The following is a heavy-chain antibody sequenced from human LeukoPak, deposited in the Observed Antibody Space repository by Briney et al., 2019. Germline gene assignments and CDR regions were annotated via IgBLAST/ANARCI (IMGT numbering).Heavy chain of an antibody. CDR2: IYENGGTT. J-gene: IGHJ4*02. D-gene: IGHD2-21*01. Sequence: GGFLRLSCVGSGFTFRSRAMSWVRQAPEKGLEFVSGIYENGGTTYYADSVKGRFSISRDNSKNTLYLQMDSLRGEDTAVYYCAKDFRIGYSAHFDYWGQGALVTVSS. V-gene: IGHV3-23*01. CDR1: GFTFRSRA. CDR3: AKDFRIGYSAHFDY.